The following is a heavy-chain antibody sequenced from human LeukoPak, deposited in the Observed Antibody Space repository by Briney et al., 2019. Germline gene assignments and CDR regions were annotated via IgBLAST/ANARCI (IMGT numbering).Heavy chain of an antibody. D-gene: IGHD2/OR15-2a*01. CDR2: TVGNGGST. CDR1: GLTFSNYA. CDR3: ARNEYETLDY. J-gene: IGHJ4*02. V-gene: IGHV3-23*01. Sequence: SGGSRRLSCAASGLTFSNYAMSWVPQAPGKGLEWVSATVGNGGSTYYADSVKGRFTISRDNSKNTLYLQMNSLRAEDTALYYCARNEYETLDYWGQGTLVTVSS.